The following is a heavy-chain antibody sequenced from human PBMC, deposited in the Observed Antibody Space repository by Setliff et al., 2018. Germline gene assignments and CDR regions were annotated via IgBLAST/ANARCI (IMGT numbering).Heavy chain of an antibody. CDR1: RFTFSSYY. CDR2: ISSTSTYI. CDR3: SSLVTGTTGSDY. J-gene: IGHJ4*02. V-gene: IGHV3-21*01. Sequence: LRLSCVASRFTFSSYYMNWVRQAPGKGLEWVSSISSTSTYIYYADSVKGRFTISRDNAKNSVYLQMNNLRAEDTAVYYCSSLVTGTTGSDYWGQGTLVTVSS. D-gene: IGHD1-7*01.